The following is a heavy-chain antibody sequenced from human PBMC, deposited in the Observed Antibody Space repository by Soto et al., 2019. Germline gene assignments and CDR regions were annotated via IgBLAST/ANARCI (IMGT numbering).Heavy chain of an antibody. CDR1: GGSISSGDYY. Sequence: SETLSLTCTVSGGSISSGDYYWSWIREPPGKGLEWIGYIYYSGSTYYNPSLKSRVTISVDTSKNQFSLKLSSVTAADTAVYYCARGADIVVVPAALDYWGQGTLVTVSS. V-gene: IGHV4-30-4*01. J-gene: IGHJ4*02. CDR2: IYYSGST. D-gene: IGHD2-2*01. CDR3: ARGADIVVVPAALDY.